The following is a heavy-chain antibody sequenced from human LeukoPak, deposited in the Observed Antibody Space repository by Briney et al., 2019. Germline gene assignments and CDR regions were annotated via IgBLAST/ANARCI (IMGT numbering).Heavy chain of an antibody. CDR2: IHYNGST. J-gene: IGHJ6*02. CDR1: GGSISSGDYY. CDR3: ARVPYGSGSYKYYGMDV. V-gene: IGHV4-30-4*01. Sequence: SQTLSLTCTVSGGSISSGDYYWSCIRQPPGKGLEWIGYIHYNGSTYYNPSLKSRVTISVDTSKNQFSLKLSSVTAADTAVYYCARVPYGSGSYKYYGMDVWGQGTTVTVSS. D-gene: IGHD3-10*01.